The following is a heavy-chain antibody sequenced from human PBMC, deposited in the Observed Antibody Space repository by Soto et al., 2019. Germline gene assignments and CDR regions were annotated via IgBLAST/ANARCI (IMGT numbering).Heavy chain of an antibody. J-gene: IGHJ6*02. V-gene: IGHV3-43D*04. D-gene: IGHD3-3*01. CDR3: AKAQRGRKRPFFGQARPYDPYSAMDI. Sequence: GGSLRLSCAASGFTFDDYAMHWVRQAPGKGLEWVSLISWDGSNTYYADSVKGRFNISRDNSKNSLYLQINSLRPEDTALYYCAKAQRGRKRPFFGQARPYDPYSAMDIWGQGTTVTVSS. CDR1: GFTFDDYA. CDR2: ISWDGSNT.